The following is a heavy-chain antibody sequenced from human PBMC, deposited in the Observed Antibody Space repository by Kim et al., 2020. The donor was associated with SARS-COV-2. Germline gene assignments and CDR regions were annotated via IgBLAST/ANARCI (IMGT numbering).Heavy chain of an antibody. CDR1: GGTFSSYA. Sequence: SVKVSCKASGGTFSSYAISWVRQAPGQGLEWMGGIIPIFGTANYAQKFQGRVTITADESTSTAYMELSSLRSEDTAVYYCASSRGIVLGAFDIWGQGTMVTVSS. J-gene: IGHJ3*02. CDR3: ASSRGIVLGAFDI. V-gene: IGHV1-69*13. CDR2: IIPIFGTA. D-gene: IGHD2-21*01.